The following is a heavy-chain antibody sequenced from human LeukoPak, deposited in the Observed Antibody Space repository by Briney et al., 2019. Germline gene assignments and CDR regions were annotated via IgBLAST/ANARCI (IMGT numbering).Heavy chain of an antibody. CDR1: GGSFSGYY. CDR3: ARGGGTWFDP. J-gene: IGHJ5*02. Sequence: LETLSLTCAVYGGSFSGYYWSWIRQPAGKGLEWIGRIYTSGSTNYNPSLKSRVTMSVDTSKNQFSLKLSSVTAADTAVYYCARGGGTWFDPWGQGTLVTVSS. V-gene: IGHV4-59*10. CDR2: IYTSGST. D-gene: IGHD1-1*01.